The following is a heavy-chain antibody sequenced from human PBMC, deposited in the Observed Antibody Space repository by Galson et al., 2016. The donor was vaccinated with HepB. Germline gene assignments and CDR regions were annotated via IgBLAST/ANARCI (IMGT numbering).Heavy chain of an antibody. D-gene: IGHD2-15*01. CDR1: GFSLSTTGEA. CDR2: IHWNDDK. Sequence: PALVKPTQTLTLTCTFSGFSLSTTGEAVGWTRQPPGKALEWLALIHWNDDKRYSPSLKSRLTITKDTSKNQVVLTVTNMDPVDTATYFCAHRRSGYCNTVNCLSFDYWGQGTLATVSS. CDR3: AHRRSGYCNTVNCLSFDY. J-gene: IGHJ4*02. V-gene: IGHV2-5*01.